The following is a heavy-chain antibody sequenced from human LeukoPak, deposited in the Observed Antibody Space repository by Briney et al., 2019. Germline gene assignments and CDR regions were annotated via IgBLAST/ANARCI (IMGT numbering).Heavy chain of an antibody. D-gene: IGHD4-23*01. CDR2: ISSSSSYI. CDR1: GFTFSSYS. Sequence: GGSLRLSCAASGFTFSSYSMNWVRQAPGKGLEWVSSISSSSSYIYYADSVKGRFTISRDNAKNSLYLQMNSLRAEDTAVYYCARIHLGPLYGGNSGYAFDIWGRGTMVTVSS. J-gene: IGHJ3*02. CDR3: ARIHLGPLYGGNSGYAFDI. V-gene: IGHV3-21*01.